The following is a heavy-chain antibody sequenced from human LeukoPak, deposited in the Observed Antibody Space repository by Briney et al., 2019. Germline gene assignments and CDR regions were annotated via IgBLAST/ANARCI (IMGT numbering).Heavy chain of an antibody. Sequence: KPSETLSLTCTVSGGSISRYYWNWIRQPAGKGLEWIGRMYITESTNYNPSLKSRVTMSLDTSKNQFSLRLSSVTAADTAVYYCARVETETKRGNFHSYGMNVWGQGTTVTVSS. V-gene: IGHV4-4*07. CDR3: ARVETETKRGNFHSYGMNV. CDR1: GGSISRYY. CDR2: MYITEST. J-gene: IGHJ6*02. D-gene: IGHD1-7*01.